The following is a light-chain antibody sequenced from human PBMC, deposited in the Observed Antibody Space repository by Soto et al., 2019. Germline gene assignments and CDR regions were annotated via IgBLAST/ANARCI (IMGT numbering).Light chain of an antibody. J-gene: IGKJ1*01. V-gene: IGKV1-39*01. CDR1: QNVAHF. Sequence: DIQMTQSPSSLSASVGDRVTITCRASQNVAHFLNWYQQKPGKAPELLIYDASSLKSGVPSRFSGSGSGTEFTLTISDLQPGDFATYFCQQYNTYVFGQGTKVDIK. CDR3: QQYNTYV. CDR2: DAS.